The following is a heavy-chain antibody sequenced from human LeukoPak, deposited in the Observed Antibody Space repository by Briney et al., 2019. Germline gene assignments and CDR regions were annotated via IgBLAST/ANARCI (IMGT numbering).Heavy chain of an antibody. CDR1: GYTFTTYY. Sequence: ASVKVSCKASGYTFTTYYMHWVRQAPGQGLEWMGWINPNSGGTKYAQNFQGRVTMTRDTSISTAYMELSRLRSDDTAVYYCARASHAAARFNWFDPWGQGTLVTVSS. D-gene: IGHD2-2*01. CDR2: INPNSGGT. V-gene: IGHV1-2*02. CDR3: ARASHAAARFNWFDP. J-gene: IGHJ5*02.